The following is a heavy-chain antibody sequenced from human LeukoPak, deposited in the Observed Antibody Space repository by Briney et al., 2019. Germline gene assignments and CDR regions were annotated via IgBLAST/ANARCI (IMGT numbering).Heavy chain of an antibody. CDR3: ATHQGGDYFDY. J-gene: IGHJ4*02. D-gene: IGHD1-26*01. CDR1: GFTFSRHW. Sequence: GGSLRLSCAASGFTFSRHWMNWVRQAPGKGLEWVANIKQDGSEKYYVDSVKGRFTISRDNAKNSLYLQMNSLRAEDTAVYYCATHQGGDYFDYWGQGTLVTVSS. CDR2: IKQDGSEK. V-gene: IGHV3-7*01.